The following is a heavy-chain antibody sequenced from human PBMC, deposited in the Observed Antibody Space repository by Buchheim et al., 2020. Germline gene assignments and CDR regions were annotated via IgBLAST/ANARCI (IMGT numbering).Heavy chain of an antibody. CDR2: IKQDGSEK. D-gene: IGHD3-10*01. CDR3: ASTVRVRFDLFDY. Sequence: EVQLVESGGGLVQPGGSLRLSCAASGFTFSSYWMSWVRQAPGKGLEWVANIKQDGSEKYYVDSVKGRFTISRDNSKHSLYLQMNSLRAEDTAVYYCASTVRVRFDLFDYWGQGTL. CDR1: GFTFSSYW. V-gene: IGHV3-7*01. J-gene: IGHJ4*02.